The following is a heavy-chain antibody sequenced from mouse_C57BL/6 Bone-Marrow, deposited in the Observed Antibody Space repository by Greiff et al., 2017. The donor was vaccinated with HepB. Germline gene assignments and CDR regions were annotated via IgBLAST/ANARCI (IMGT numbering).Heavy chain of an antibody. V-gene: IGHV14-2*01. CDR3: ASSVYYGNYEGWYFDV. J-gene: IGHJ1*03. D-gene: IGHD2-1*01. Sequence: EVKVVESGAELVKPGASVKLSCTASGFNIKDYYMHWVKQRTEQGLEWIGRIDPEDGETKYAPKFQGKATITADTSSNTAYLQLSSLTSEDTAVYYCASSVYYGNYEGWYFDVWCTGTTVTVSS. CDR1: GFNIKDYY. CDR2: IDPEDGET.